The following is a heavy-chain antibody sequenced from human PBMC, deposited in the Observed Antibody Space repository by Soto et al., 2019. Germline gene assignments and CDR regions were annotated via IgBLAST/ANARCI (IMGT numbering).Heavy chain of an antibody. Sequence: PSETLSLTCSGSGGSVSSGSHYCSWIRQPPGKGLEWIGYIYYSGRTIYSPSLKHPVTMSLDTSKHQLSLKLTSVTAADTAVYYCARFAPGILTIDNWGQGTLVTVSS. D-gene: IGHD3-9*01. J-gene: IGHJ4*02. V-gene: IGHV4-61*01. CDR1: GGSVSSGSHY. CDR2: IYYSGRT. CDR3: ARFAPGILTIDN.